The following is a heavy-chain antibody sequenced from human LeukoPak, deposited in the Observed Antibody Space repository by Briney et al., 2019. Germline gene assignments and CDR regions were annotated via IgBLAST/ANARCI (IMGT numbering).Heavy chain of an antibody. V-gene: IGHV5-51*01. Sequence: GESLKISCKGSGYSFTSYWIGWVRQMPGKGLEWMGIIYPGDSDTRYSPSFQGQVTISADKPISTAYLQWSSLKASDTAMYYCARHRIVATKTYYYYYMDVWGKGTTVTVSS. CDR2: IYPGDSDT. D-gene: IGHD5-12*01. CDR3: ARHRIVATKTYYYYYMDV. CDR1: GYSFTSYW. J-gene: IGHJ6*03.